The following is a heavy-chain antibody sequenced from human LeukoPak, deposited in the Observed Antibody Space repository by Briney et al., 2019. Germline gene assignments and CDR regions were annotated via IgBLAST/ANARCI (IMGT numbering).Heavy chain of an antibody. CDR2: IIPIFGTA. V-gene: IGHV1-69*06. CDR1: GGTFSSYA. D-gene: IGHD2-2*01. CDR3: ASSRYCSSTSCYYYYYMDV. Sequence: GASVKVSCKASGGTFSSYAISWVRQAPGQGLEWMGGIIPIFGTANYAQKFQGRVTITADKSTSTAYMELSSLRSEDTAVYYCASSRYCSSTSCYYYYYMDVWGKGTTDTVSS. J-gene: IGHJ6*03.